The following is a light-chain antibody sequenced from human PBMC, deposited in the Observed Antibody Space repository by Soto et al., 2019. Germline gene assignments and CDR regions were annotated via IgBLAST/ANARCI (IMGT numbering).Light chain of an antibody. CDR2: DAS. J-gene: IGKJ3*01. CDR3: QPGT. CDR1: QGISSA. V-gene: IGKV1-13*02. Sequence: IQLTQSPSSLSASVGDRVTITCRASQGISSALAWYQQKPGKAPKLLIYDASSLESGVPSRFSGSGSGTDFTLTISSLQPEDFATYYCQPGTFGPGTKVDIK.